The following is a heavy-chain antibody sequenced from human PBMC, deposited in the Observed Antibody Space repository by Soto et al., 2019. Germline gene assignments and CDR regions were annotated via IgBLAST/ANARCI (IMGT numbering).Heavy chain of an antibody. D-gene: IGHD3-10*01. Sequence: SETLSLTCAVYGGSFSGYYWSWIRQPPGKGLEWIGEINHSGSTNYNPSLKSRVTISVDTSKNQFSLKLSSVTAADTAVYYCARGRSGWFDPWGQGTLVTVSS. CDR1: GGSFSGYY. CDR3: ARGRSGWFDP. J-gene: IGHJ5*02. V-gene: IGHV4-34*01. CDR2: INHSGST.